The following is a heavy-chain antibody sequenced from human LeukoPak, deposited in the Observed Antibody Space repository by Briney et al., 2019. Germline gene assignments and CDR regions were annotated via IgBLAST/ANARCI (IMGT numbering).Heavy chain of an antibody. J-gene: IGHJ2*01. V-gene: IGHV4-39*01. CDR3: ARAFRARYFDL. CDR2: IYYSGST. Sequence: SETLSLTCTVSGGSITTSSYYWGWIRQPPGKGLEWIGIIYYSGSTYYNPSLKGRVTISVDTSKNQFSLKLSSVTAADTAVYYCARAFRARYFDLWGRATLVTVSS. CDR1: GGSITTSSYY. D-gene: IGHD2/OR15-2a*01.